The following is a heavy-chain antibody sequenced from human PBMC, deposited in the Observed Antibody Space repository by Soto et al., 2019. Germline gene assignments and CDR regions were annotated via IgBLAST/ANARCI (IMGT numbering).Heavy chain of an antibody. CDR2: IRGSSGTT. CDR1: GFTFSSYN. Sequence: EVQLVESGGGLVQPGGSLRLSCAAFGFTFSSYNMHWVRQAPGNGLDWVSHIRGSSGTTYADSVKGRFTISRDNAENSPYLQMNSLRVEDTAVYYCARDGGNYSNHDNSGQGTLLSGSS. D-gene: IGHD3-16*01. V-gene: IGHV3-48*01. CDR3: ARDGGNYSNHDN. J-gene: IGHJ4*02.